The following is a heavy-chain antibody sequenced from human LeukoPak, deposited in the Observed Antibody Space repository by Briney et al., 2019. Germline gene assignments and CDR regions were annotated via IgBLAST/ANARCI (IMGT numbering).Heavy chain of an antibody. CDR1: GYTFTGYY. Sequence: ASVKVSCKASGYTFTGYYMHWVRQAPGQGLEWMGWINPNSGGTNYAQKFQGRVTMTRDTSISTAYMELSRLRSDDTAAYYCARDLPDGSGSYYAYYFDYWGQGTLVTVSS. CDR2: INPNSGGT. J-gene: IGHJ4*02. D-gene: IGHD3-10*01. V-gene: IGHV1-2*02. CDR3: ARDLPDGSGSYYAYYFDY.